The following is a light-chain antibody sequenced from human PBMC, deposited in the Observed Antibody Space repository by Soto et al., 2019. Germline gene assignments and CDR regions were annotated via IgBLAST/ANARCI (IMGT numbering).Light chain of an antibody. CDR2: EVS. CDR3: SSYTSSGYQV. V-gene: IGLV2-14*01. Sequence: QSALTQPASVSGSPGQSITISCTGTSSDVGGYNYVSWYQQHPGKAPKLMIYEVSNRPSGISNRFSGSKSGNTASLTISGLQAEDEADYFCSSYTSSGYQVFVTGTKVTVL. J-gene: IGLJ1*01. CDR1: SSDVGGYNY.